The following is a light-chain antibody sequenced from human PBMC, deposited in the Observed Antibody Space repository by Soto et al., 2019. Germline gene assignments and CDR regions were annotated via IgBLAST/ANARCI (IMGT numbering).Light chain of an antibody. Sequence: QSALTQPASVSGSPGQSITISCTGTSSDVGGYSYVSWFQQHPGKAPKLMIYEVKNRPSGVSNRFSGSKSGNTAALTISGLQAEDEADYYCSSYTSSSAPYVFGTGTKLTV. CDR3: SSYTSSSAPYV. V-gene: IGLV2-14*01. J-gene: IGLJ1*01. CDR1: SSDVGGYSY. CDR2: EVK.